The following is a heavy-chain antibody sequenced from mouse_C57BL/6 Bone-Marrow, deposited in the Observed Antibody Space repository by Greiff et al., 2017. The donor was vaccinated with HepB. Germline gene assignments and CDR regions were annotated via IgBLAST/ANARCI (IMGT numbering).Heavy chain of an antibody. CDR2: IDPNSGGT. V-gene: IGHV1-72*01. Sequence: QVQLQQPGAELVKPGASVKLSCKASGYNFTSYWMHWVKQRPGRGLEWIGRIDPNSGGTKYNEKFKSKATLTVDKPSSTAYMQLSSLTSEDSAVYYCARRDYYSNPFAYWGQGTLVTVSA. CDR1: GYNFTSYW. J-gene: IGHJ3*01. CDR3: ARRDYYSNPFAY. D-gene: IGHD2-5*01.